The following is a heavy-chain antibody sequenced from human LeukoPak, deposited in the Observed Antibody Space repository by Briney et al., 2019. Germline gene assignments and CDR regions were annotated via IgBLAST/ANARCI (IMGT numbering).Heavy chain of an antibody. J-gene: IGHJ5*02. CDR1: GFSFSDCA. CDR3: VKGGQRYDFWRFDH. Sequence: GGSLRLSCVASGFSFSDCAMSWIRQSPAKGLEWVSSISGSGGRTYYADSVKGRSTISRDNSKNTLFLQVNSLRGEDMGRYYCVKGGQRYDFWRFDHWGQGTLVAVSS. D-gene: IGHD3-3*01. CDR2: ISGSGGRT. V-gene: IGHV3-23*01.